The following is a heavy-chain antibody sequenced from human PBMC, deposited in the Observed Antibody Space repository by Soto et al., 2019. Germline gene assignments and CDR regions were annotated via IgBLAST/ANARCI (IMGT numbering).Heavy chain of an antibody. CDR3: ALFDFCYYDSSGYHPVDY. CDR1: GGSISSYY. D-gene: IGHD3-22*01. J-gene: IGHJ4*02. Sequence: SETLSLTCTVSGGSISSYYWSWIRQPPGKGLEWIGYIYYSGSTNYNPSLKSRVTISVDTSKNQFSLKLSSVTAADTAVYYCALFDFCYYDSSGYHPVDYWGQGTLVTVSS. V-gene: IGHV4-59*01. CDR2: IYYSGST.